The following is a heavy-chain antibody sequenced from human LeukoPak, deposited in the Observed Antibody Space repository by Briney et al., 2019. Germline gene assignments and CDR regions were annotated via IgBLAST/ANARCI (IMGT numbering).Heavy chain of an antibody. V-gene: IGHV4-61*02. D-gene: IGHD4-17*01. CDR2: IYTSGST. CDR1: GGSISSGSYC. CDR3: ARPTTADEGRAFDI. J-gene: IGHJ3*02. Sequence: RSSETLSLTCTVSGGSISSGSYCWSWIRQPAGKGLEWIGRIYTSGSTNYNPSLKSRVTISVDTSKNQFSLKLSSVTAADTAVYYCARPTTADEGRAFDIWGQGTMVTVPS.